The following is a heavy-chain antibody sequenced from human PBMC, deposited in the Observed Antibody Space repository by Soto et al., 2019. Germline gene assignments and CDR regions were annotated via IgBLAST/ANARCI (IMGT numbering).Heavy chain of an antibody. CDR2: ISSSGSTI. CDR3: AREYSSSTWTTFDY. J-gene: IGHJ4*02. V-gene: IGHV3-11*01. D-gene: IGHD6-6*01. CDR1: GFTFSDYY. Sequence: GGSLRLSCAASGFTFSDYYMSWIRQAPGKGLEWVSYISSSGSTIYYADSVKGRFTISRDNAKNSLYLQMNSLRAEDTAVYYCAREYSSSTWTTFDYWGQGTLVTVSS.